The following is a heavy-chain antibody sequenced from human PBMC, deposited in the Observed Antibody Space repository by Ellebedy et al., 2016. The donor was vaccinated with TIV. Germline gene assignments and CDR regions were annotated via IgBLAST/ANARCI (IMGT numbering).Heavy chain of an antibody. Sequence: MPSETLSLTCTVSGGSISGYYWSWIRQPPGKGLEWIGYIHFSGSTNYNHSLKSRVTKSVEPSKNQFSLKLSSVTAADTAVYYCARHASVYYGSGNYYGHGAFDIWGQGTMVTVSS. V-gene: IGHV4-59*08. CDR1: GGSISGYY. D-gene: IGHD3-10*01. CDR3: ARHASVYYGSGNYYGHGAFDI. J-gene: IGHJ3*02. CDR2: IHFSGST.